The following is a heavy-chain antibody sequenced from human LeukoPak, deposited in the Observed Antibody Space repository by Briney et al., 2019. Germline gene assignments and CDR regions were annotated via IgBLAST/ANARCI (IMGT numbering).Heavy chain of an antibody. CDR3: AKVSGLAARSKRNTLNWFDP. J-gene: IGHJ5*02. CDR1: GFTFSSYA. V-gene: IGHV3-23*01. Sequence: PGGSLRLSCAASGFTFSSYAMSWVRQAPGKGLEWVSAISGSGGSTYYADSVKGRFTISRDNSKNTLYLQMNSLGAEDTAVYYCAKVSGLAARSKRNTLNWFDPWGQGTLVTVSS. D-gene: IGHD6-6*01. CDR2: ISGSGGST.